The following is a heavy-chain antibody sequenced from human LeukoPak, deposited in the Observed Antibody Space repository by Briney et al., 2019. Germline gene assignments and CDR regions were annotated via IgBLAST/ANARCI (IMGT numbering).Heavy chain of an antibody. CDR1: GFTFSSYT. CDR2: ITSSSSYI. V-gene: IGHV3-21*01. Sequence: PGGSLRLSCAASGFTFSSYTMNWVRQAPGKGPEWVSSITSSSSYIYYADSVRGRFTISRDNARNSLYLQMNSLRAEDTALYYCARDGDTVLTRGYYYYMDVWGKGTTVTVSS. CDR3: ARDGDTVLTRGYYYYMDV. D-gene: IGHD4-23*01. J-gene: IGHJ6*03.